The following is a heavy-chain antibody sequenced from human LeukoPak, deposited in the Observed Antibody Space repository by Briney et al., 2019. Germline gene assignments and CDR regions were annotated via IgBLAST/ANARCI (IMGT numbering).Heavy chain of an antibody. CDR1: GFTFSSYA. D-gene: IGHD5-24*01. V-gene: IGHV3-7*05. CDR3: AREGREGYNYPALDF. CDR2: MKYDGIEK. Sequence: GGSLRLSCAASGFTFSSYAMSWVRQAPGKGLEWVANMKYDGIEKYHVDSVKGRFTISRDNAKNSLYLQMNSLRAEDTAFYYCAREGREGYNYPALDFWGQGTLVTVSS. J-gene: IGHJ1*01.